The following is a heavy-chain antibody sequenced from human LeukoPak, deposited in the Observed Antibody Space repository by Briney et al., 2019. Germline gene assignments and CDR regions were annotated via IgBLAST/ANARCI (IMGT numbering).Heavy chain of an antibody. CDR2: ITGTGDYT. Sequence: GGSLRLSCAASGFTFSSYTMNWVRQAPGKGLEWVSTITGTGDYTEYADSVKGRFTISRDNSKNTLFLQMSSLRADDTAFYYCAKVLRGVIVYDYWGQGTLVTVSS. D-gene: IGHD3-10*01. CDR3: AKVLRGVIVYDY. V-gene: IGHV3-23*01. J-gene: IGHJ4*02. CDR1: GFTFSSYT.